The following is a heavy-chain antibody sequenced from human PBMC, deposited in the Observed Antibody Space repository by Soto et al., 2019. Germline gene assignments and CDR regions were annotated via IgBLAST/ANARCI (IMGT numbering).Heavy chain of an antibody. CDR2: ISSSSSYI. CDR3: ASDQPGYSYGYGLGY. V-gene: IGHV3-21*01. D-gene: IGHD5-18*01. CDR1: GFTFSSYS. Sequence: EVQLVESGGGLVKPGGSLRLSCAASGFTFSSYSMNWVRQAPGKGLEWVSSISSSSSYIYYADSGKGRFTISRDNAKNSLYLQMNSLRAEATAVYYCASDQPGYSYGYGLGYWGQGPLVTVSS. J-gene: IGHJ4*02.